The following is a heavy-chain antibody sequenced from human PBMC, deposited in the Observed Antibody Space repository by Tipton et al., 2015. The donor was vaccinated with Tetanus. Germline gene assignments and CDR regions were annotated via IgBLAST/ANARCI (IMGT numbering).Heavy chain of an antibody. V-gene: IGHV4-39*01. CDR2: VYYDGSA. CDR1: GDSISSSEYY. CDR3: TRHVVEAVPRWFDP. J-gene: IGHJ5*02. D-gene: IGHD3-16*02. Sequence: TLSLTCTVSGDSISSSEYYWGWIRQPPGEGLEWIASVYYDGSAYTNPSLKSRIAISIDTSGIQFSLKVHSVTAADTAFYYCTRHVVEAVPRWFDPWGQGTLVTVSS.